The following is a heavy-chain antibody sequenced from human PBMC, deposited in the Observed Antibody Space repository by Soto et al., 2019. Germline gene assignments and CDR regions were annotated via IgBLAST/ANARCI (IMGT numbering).Heavy chain of an antibody. CDR1: GYTFTSYY. CDR2: INPSGGST. D-gene: IGHD2-2*01. CDR3: ARGDSSLIVVVPAVIFMCFDP. J-gene: IGHJ5*02. V-gene: IGHV1-46*01. Sequence: ASVKVSCKASGYTFTSYYMHWVRQAPGQGLEWMGIINPSGGSTSYAQKFQGRVTMTRDTSTMTVYMELRSLRSEATAVYYCARGDSSLIVVVPAVIFMCFDPWGKGTRVPVSS.